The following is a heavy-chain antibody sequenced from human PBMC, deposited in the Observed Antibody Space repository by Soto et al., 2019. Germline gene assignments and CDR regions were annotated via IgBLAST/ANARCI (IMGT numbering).Heavy chain of an antibody. Sequence: GGSLRLSCAASGFKFSTYAMSWVRQAPGKGLEWVSGIGSSGGRTYYADSVKGRLTISRDNSKNILYLQLNSLRAEDTAVYYCAKPWGGEYCSGGDCYSALGDTSFDYWGQGTLVTVSS. D-gene: IGHD2-15*01. CDR1: GFKFSTYA. J-gene: IGHJ4*02. CDR3: AKPWGGEYCSGGDCYSALGDTSFDY. CDR2: IGSSGGRT. V-gene: IGHV3-23*01.